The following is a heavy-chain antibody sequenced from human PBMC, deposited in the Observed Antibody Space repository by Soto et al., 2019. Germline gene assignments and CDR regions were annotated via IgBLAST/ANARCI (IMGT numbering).Heavy chain of an antibody. Sequence: SVKVSCKASGVTFSSYAISWVRQAPGQGLEWMGGIIPIFGTANYAQKFQGRVTITADESTSTAYMELSSLRSEDTAVYYCARDASKYQLLSIHYYYGMYIWGQGTTVT. CDR3: ARDASKYQLLSIHYYYGMYI. CDR2: IIPIFGTA. J-gene: IGHJ6*02. D-gene: IGHD2-2*01. V-gene: IGHV1-69*01. CDR1: GVTFSSYA.